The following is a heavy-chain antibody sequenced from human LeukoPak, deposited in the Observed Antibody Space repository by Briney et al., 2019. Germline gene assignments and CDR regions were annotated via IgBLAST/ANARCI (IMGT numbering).Heavy chain of an antibody. Sequence: PGGSLRLSCAASGFTFSSYWMHWVRQAPGKGLVWVSRINSDGSSTSYADSVKGRFTIPRDNSKNTLYLQMDSLRANDTAVYVWAKDAQARLWLPRCSFDSWGRGTLVTVSS. CDR1: GFTFSSYW. J-gene: IGHJ4*02. D-gene: IGHD6-19*01. CDR2: INSDGSST. V-gene: IGHV3-74*01. CDR3: AKDAQARLWLPRCSFDS.